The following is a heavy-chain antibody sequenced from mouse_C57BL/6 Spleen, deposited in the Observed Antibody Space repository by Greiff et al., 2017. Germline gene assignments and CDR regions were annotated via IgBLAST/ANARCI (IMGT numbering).Heavy chain of an antibody. V-gene: IGHV1-64*01. Sequence: VQLQQPGAELVKPGASVKLSCKASGYTFTSYWMHWVKQRPGQGLEWIGMIHPNSGSTNYNEKFKSKATLTVDKSSSTAYMQLSSLTSEDSAVYYCARSSDYYGSSSFDYWGQGTTLTVSS. CDR3: ARSSDYYGSSSFDY. CDR1: GYTFTSYW. CDR2: IHPNSGST. J-gene: IGHJ2*01. D-gene: IGHD1-1*01.